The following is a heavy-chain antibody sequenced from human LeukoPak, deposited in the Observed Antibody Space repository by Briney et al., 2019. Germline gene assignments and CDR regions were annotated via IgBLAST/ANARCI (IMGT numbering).Heavy chain of an antibody. V-gene: IGHV3-74*01. J-gene: IGHJ6*03. Sequence: GGSLRLSCAASEFTFSRYWMHWVRQAPGKGLVWVSHINNDGHSTGYADSVKGRFTISRDNAKNTLYLQMNSLRAEDTAVYYCACQTTYDYYYMDVWGKGTTVTVSS. CDR1: EFTFSRYW. CDR2: INNDGHST. CDR3: ACQTTYDYYYMDV. D-gene: IGHD1/OR15-1a*01.